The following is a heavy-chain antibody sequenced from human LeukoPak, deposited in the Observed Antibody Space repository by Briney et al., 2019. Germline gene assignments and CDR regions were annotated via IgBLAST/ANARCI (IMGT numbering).Heavy chain of an antibody. CDR3: AKESAGSYYWIDS. Sequence: GGSLRLSCEASGFTFSTYAMSWVRQAPGKGLEWVSAISGSGGNTYYADSVKGRFTISRDNSKNTLYLQVNTLRAEDTALYYCAKESAGSYYWIDSWGQGTLVTVSS. J-gene: IGHJ4*02. D-gene: IGHD3-10*01. CDR1: GFTFSTYA. CDR2: ISGSGGNT. V-gene: IGHV3-23*01.